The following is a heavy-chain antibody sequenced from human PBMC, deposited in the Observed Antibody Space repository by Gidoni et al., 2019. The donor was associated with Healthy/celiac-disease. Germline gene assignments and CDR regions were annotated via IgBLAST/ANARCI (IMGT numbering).Heavy chain of an antibody. J-gene: IGHJ5*02. CDR3: ARVYNDLFDP. V-gene: IGHV3-53*01. D-gene: IGHD3-3*01. CDR1: GFTVSRNC. CDR2: IYSGGSK. Sequence: EVLLLESGGVLIQPGGSLRLSCAAYGFTVSRNCMSWVRQAPGKGLEWVSVIYSGGSKYYADSVKGRFTIYRYNSKNTLYLQMNILRAEDTAVYYCARVYNDLFDPWGQGTLVTVSS.